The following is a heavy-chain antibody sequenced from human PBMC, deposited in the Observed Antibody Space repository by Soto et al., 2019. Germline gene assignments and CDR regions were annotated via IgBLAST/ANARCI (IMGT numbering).Heavy chain of an antibody. V-gene: IGHV4-31*03. CDR2: IYYSGST. Sequence: SETLSLTCTVSGGSISSGGYYWSWIRQHPGKGLEWIGYIYYSGSTYYNPSLKSRVTISVDTSKNQFSLKLSSVTAADTAVYYCARVWHDFWSGYYPIYYYYGMDVWGQGNTVTVSS. CDR3: ARVWHDFWSGYYPIYYYYGMDV. CDR1: GGSISSGGYY. D-gene: IGHD3-3*01. J-gene: IGHJ6*02.